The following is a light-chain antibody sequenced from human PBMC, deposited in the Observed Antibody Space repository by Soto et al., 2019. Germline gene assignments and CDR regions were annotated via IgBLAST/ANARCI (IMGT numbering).Light chain of an antibody. CDR3: QQYNTYSWT. V-gene: IGKV1-5*01. J-gene: IGKJ1*01. CDR2: DAS. Sequence: DSQMAQSPSALSASVGERVTMTCRASQSISSWLAWYQQMPGKAPKLLIYDASSLHSGVPSRFSGSGSGTEFTLTISSLQPDDFATYYCQQYNTYSWTFGQGTKVDIK. CDR1: QSISSW.